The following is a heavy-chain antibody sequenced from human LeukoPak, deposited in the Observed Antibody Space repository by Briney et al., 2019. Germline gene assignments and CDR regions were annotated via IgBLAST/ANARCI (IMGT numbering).Heavy chain of an antibody. Sequence: ASQTLSLTCTVSGGSISSGDYYWSWIRQPPGKGLEWIGYIYYSGSTYYNPSLKSRVTISVDTSKNQFSLKLSSVTAADTAVYYCARGDGDYDSDFDYWGQGTLVTVSS. J-gene: IGHJ4*02. D-gene: IGHD4-17*01. CDR3: ARGDGDYDSDFDY. CDR1: GGSISSGDYY. CDR2: IYYSGST. V-gene: IGHV4-30-4*01.